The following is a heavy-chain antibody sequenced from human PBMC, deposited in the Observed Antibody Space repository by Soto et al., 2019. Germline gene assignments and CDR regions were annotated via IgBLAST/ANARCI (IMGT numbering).Heavy chain of an antibody. V-gene: IGHV1-69*13. CDR3: AREKASSSTPKFDY. J-gene: IGHJ4*02. CDR2: IIPIFGTA. Sequence: GASVKVSCKASGGTFSSYAISWVRQAPGQGLEWMGGIIPIFGTANYAQKFQGRVTITADESTSTAYMELSSLRSEDTAVYYCAREKASSSTPKFDYWGQGTLVSVSS. CDR1: GGTFSSYA. D-gene: IGHD6-6*01.